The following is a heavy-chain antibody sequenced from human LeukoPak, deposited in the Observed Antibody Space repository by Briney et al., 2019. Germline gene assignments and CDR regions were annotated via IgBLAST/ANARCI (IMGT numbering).Heavy chain of an antibody. Sequence: SETLSLTCTVSGYSISSYYWSWIRQPPGKGLEWIGYIYYSGSTNYNPSLKSRVTISVDTSKNQFSLKLSSVTAADTAVYYCARDPGFDYHGSGSYFDYWGQGTLVTVSS. V-gene: IGHV4-59*01. J-gene: IGHJ4*02. CDR2: IYYSGST. CDR1: GYSISSYY. D-gene: IGHD3-10*01. CDR3: ARDPGFDYHGSGSYFDY.